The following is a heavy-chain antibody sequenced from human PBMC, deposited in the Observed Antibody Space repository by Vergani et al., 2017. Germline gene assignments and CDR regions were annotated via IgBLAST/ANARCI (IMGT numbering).Heavy chain of an antibody. D-gene: IGHD3-10*01. V-gene: IGHV1-69*08. CDR3: TRDRKGVTMVRGVIPFDY. J-gene: IGHJ4*02. CDR1: GGTFSSYT. Sequence: QVQLVQSGAEVKKPGSSVKVSCKASGGTFSSYTISWVRQAPGQGLEWMGRIIPILGIANYAQKFPGRVTITADKSTSTAYMELSSLRSEDTAVYYCTRDRKGVTMVRGVIPFDYWGQGTLVTVSS. CDR2: IIPILGIA.